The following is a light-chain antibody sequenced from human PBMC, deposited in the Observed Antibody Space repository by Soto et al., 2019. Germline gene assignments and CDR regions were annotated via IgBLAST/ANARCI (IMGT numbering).Light chain of an antibody. J-gene: IGLJ1*01. CDR2: GNS. CDR1: SSNIWAGYD. CDR3: QSYDSSLSGYV. V-gene: IGLV1-40*01. Sequence: QSVLTQPHSVSGAPGQRVTISCTASSSNIWAGYDVQWYQQLPGTAPKLLIYGNSNRPSGVPYRFSGSKSGTSASLAITGLQAEHEANYYCQSYDSSLSGYVFGTGTKLTVL.